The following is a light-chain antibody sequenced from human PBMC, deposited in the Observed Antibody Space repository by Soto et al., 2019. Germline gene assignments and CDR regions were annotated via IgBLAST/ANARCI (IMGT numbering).Light chain of an antibody. CDR3: QQYGSSEII. CDR2: DIS. CDR1: QPVSSNF. J-gene: IGKJ5*01. Sequence: ELVLTQSPGTLSLSPGESAALSCSVSQPVSSNFLAWYQQKPGQAPRLLIYDISSRATGIPDRFSGSVSGTDFTLTITRLEPEDFAVFYCQQYGSSEIIFGQGTRLEIK. V-gene: IGKV3-20*01.